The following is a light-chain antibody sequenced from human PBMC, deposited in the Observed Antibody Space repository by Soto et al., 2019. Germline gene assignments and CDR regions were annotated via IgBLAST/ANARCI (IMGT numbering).Light chain of an antibody. Sequence: QSVLTQPASVSGSPGQAITISCTGATSDVGGYNYVSWCQHHPGEALKLIIYNVNDRPSGVSDRFSASKSGNTASLTISGLQAEDEGDYYCSSYTSSITQVLFGGGTKVTVL. CDR3: SSYTSSITQVL. CDR1: TSDVGGYNY. V-gene: IGLV2-14*03. J-gene: IGLJ2*01. CDR2: NVN.